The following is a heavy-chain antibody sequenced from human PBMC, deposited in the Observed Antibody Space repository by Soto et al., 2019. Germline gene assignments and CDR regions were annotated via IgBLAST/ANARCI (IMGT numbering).Heavy chain of an antibody. CDR1: GFTFSSYG. J-gene: IGHJ6*02. CDR3: AKDQGGLASSYGMDV. V-gene: IGHV3-30*18. D-gene: IGHD3-16*01. Sequence: GGSLRLSCAASGFTFSSYGMHWVRQAPGKGLEWVAVISYDGSNKYYADSVKGRFTISRDNSKNTLYLQMNSLRAEDTAVYYCAKDQGGLASSYGMDVWGQGTTVT. CDR2: ISYDGSNK.